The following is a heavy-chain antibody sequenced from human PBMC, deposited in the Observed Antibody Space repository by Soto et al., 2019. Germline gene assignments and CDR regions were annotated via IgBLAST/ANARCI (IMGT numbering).Heavy chain of an antibody. CDR1: GFTFSNSW. CDR3: VKVLARGVGVPRFYFDS. CDR2: INADGTAT. Sequence: GGSLRLSCAASGFTFSNSWMHWVRQVSGKGLEWVSRINADGTATSYADSVKGRFTISRDNAKNTLYLHVNSLRAEDTAVYYCVKVLARGVGVPRFYFDSWGQGALVTVSS. V-gene: IGHV3-74*01. D-gene: IGHD2-2*01. J-gene: IGHJ4*02.